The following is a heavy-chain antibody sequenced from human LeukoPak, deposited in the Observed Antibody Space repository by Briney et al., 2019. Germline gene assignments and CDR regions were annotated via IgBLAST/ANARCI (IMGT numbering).Heavy chain of an antibody. CDR1: GLTFNGYA. CDR2: ISGSGGDT. CDR3: AKEGELLCFGDLYPLDS. V-gene: IGHV3-23*01. J-gene: IGHJ4*02. D-gene: IGHD3-10*01. Sequence: GGSLRLSCAASGLTFNGYALTWVRQAPGKGLEWVSGISGSGGDTFYVDSVKGRFTISRDNSKNTLYLEMNSLRVEDTAVYYCAKEGELLCFGDLYPLDSWGRGTLVTVSS.